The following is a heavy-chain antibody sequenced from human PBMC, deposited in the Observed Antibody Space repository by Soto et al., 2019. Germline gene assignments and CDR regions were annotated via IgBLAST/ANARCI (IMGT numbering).Heavy chain of an antibody. V-gene: IGHV3-53*01. CDR1: GFTVSSNY. D-gene: IGHD4-17*01. J-gene: IGHJ6*01. CDR2: IYSGGST. CDR3: ATSTERDYYYYYGMDV. Sequence: GGSLRLSCAASGFTVSSNYMSWVRQAPGKGLEWVSVIYSGGSTYYADSVKGRFTISRDNSKNTLYLQMNSLRAEDTAVYYCATSTERDYYYYYGMDVWGQGTTVTVS.